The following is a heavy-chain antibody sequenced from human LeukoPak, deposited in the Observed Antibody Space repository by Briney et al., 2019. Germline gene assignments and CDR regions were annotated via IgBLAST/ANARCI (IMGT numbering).Heavy chain of an antibody. V-gene: IGHV4-39*01. CDR1: GGSISSSGYH. Sequence: SETLSLTCTVSGGSISSSGYHWGWIRQPPGEGLEWVGNIYSSGTTYYSSSLKRRVTIAVDTTKNQFSLNLSSVTAADTAVYYCTRRLSGSAWRDYWGQGTLVTVSS. J-gene: IGHJ4*02. CDR3: TRRLSGSAWRDY. D-gene: IGHD6-19*01. CDR2: IYSSGTT.